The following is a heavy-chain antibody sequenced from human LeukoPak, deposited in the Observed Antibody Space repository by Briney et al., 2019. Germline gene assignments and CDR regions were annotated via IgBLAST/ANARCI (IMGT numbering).Heavy chain of an antibody. CDR2: IGTAGNT. D-gene: IGHD6-19*01. Sequence: LTGGSLRLSCGASGFTFSSHDMHWVRQPTGKGLEWVSVIGTAGNTYYTDSVKGRFTISRENAKNSLYLQMDNLRAEDTAVYYCARSKSYSSGWTDFDCWGQGTLVTVSS. J-gene: IGHJ4*02. CDR3: ARSKSYSSGWTDFDC. V-gene: IGHV3-13*01. CDR1: GFTFSSHD.